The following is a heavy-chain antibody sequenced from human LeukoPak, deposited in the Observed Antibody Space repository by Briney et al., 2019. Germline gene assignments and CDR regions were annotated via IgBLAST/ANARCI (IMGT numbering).Heavy chain of an antibody. CDR3: ARDLVVVPASPYYFDY. CDR2: ISKSASTT. Sequence: GGSLRLSCAASGFTFSNYHMNWVRQAPGEGLEWVSYISKSASTTYYADSVKGRFTISRDTARNSVYLQMNSLTAEDTAVYYCARDLVVVPASPYYFDYWGQGTLVTVSS. D-gene: IGHD2-15*01. V-gene: IGHV3-48*01. CDR1: GFTFSNYH. J-gene: IGHJ4*02.